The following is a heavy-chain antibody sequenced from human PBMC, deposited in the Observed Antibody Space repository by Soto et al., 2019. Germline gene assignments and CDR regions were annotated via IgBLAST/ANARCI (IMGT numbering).Heavy chain of an antibody. D-gene: IGHD1-26*01. CDR1: GGSISSYY. J-gene: IGHJ4*02. CDR3: ARRWGAAVDY. CDR2: IYYKGST. V-gene: IGHV4-59*08. Sequence: QVQLQESGPGLVKPSETLSLTCTVSGGSISSYYWSWIRQPPGKGLEWIGYIYYKGSTNYNPSLKCRVTISVDTSKNQFSLKLSSVTAADTAVYYCARRWGAAVDYWGQGTLVTVSS.